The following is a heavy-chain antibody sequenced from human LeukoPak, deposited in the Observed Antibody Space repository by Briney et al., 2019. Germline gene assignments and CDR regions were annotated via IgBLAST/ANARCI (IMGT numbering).Heavy chain of an antibody. CDR2: IWYDGNRK. CDR3: VREVGTPRWFDP. J-gene: IGHJ5*02. CDR1: GFTLSSHG. V-gene: IGHV3-33*01. Sequence: GGSLRLSCAASGFTLSSHGMHWVRQAAGKGLEWVAEIWYDGNRKNYADSVQGRFIISRDISNNSLHLQLNSLRAEDTAVYYCVREVGTPRWFDPWGQGPLVTVSS.